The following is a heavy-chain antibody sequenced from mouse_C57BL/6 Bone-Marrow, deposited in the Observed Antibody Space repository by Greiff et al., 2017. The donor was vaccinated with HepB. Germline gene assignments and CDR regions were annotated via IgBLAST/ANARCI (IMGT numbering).Heavy chain of an antibody. CDR2: ISGGGGNT. D-gene: IGHD2-5*01. J-gene: IGHJ2*01. Sequence: EVQVVESGGGLVKPGGSLKLSCAASGFTFSSYTMSWVRQTPEKRLEWVATISGGGGNTYYPASVKGRFTNSRDNAKNTLYLQMSSLRSEDTALYYCARPGSKPYYFDYWGQGTTLTVSS. CDR1: GFTFSSYT. V-gene: IGHV5-9*01. CDR3: ARPGSKPYYFDY.